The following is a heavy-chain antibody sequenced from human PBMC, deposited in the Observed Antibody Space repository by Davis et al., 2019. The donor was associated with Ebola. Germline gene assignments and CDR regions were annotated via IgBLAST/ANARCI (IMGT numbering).Heavy chain of an antibody. CDR3: ARDRGDRSPYYYYYGMDV. CDR2: ISAYNVNT. J-gene: IGHJ6*02. D-gene: IGHD5-12*01. Sequence: ASVKVSCKASGYTFTSYDISWVRQAPGQGLEWMGWISAYNVNTNYAQKLQGRVTMTTDTSTSTAYMELTSLRSDDTAVYYCARDRGDRSPYYYYYGMDVWGQGTTVTVSS. CDR1: GYTFTSYD. V-gene: IGHV1-18*01.